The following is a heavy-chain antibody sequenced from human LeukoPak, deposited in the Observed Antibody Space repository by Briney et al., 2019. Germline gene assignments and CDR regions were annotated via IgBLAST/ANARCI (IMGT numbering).Heavy chain of an antibody. D-gene: IGHD6-13*01. J-gene: IGHJ4*02. CDR1: GFTFSSDG. Sequence: GGSLRLSCAASGFTFSSDGMHWVRQAPGKGLEWLTFISYDANTKYHSDSVRGRFTVSRDNSKNTMYLQMNSLRPEDTAMYYCAKDRASSWSLDYWGQGNLVTVSS. CDR3: AKDRASSWSLDY. V-gene: IGHV3-30*18. CDR2: ISYDANTK.